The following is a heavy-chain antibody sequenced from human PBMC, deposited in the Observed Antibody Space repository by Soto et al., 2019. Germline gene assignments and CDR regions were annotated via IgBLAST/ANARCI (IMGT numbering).Heavy chain of an antibody. Sequence: EVQLLESGGGLVQPGGSLRLSCAASGFTFSSYVMNWVRQAPGKGLEWVSAISGSGSSTYYADSVKGRFTIYRDNSKNTVYSQMNSPSDEDTAVNYGDHGRWLQIPLGWGQGTIVTVSP. J-gene: IGHJ4*02. D-gene: IGHD5-12*01. V-gene: IGHV3-23*01. CDR3: DHGRWLQIPLG. CDR2: ISGSGSST. CDR1: GFTFSSYV.